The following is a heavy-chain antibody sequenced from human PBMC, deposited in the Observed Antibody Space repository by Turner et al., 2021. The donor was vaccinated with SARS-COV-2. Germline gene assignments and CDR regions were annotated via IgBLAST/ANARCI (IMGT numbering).Heavy chain of an antibody. CDR1: GGTFSSYA. V-gene: IGHV1-69*01. J-gene: IGHJ5*02. D-gene: IGHD3-22*01. CDR2: IIPIFGTA. CDR3: ARARGVDYYDSTGQRFDP. Sequence: QVQLVQSGAEVKQPGSSVKVSCKASGGTFSSYAISWVRQAPGQGLEWMGGIIPIFGTANYAQKFQGRVTITADESTSTAYMELSSLRSEDTAVYYCARARGVDYYDSTGQRFDPWGQGTLVTVSS.